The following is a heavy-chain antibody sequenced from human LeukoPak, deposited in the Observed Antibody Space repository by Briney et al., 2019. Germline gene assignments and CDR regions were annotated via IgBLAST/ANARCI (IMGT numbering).Heavy chain of an antibody. CDR1: GGSISSYY. CDR2: IYYSGST. V-gene: IGHV4-59*08. D-gene: IGHD3-22*01. J-gene: IGHJ5*02. CDR3: ARHPPYYYDSSGYYYAA. Sequence: SETLSLTCTVSGGSISSYYWSWIRQPPGKGLEWIGYIYYSGSTNYNPSLMSRVTISVDTSKNQFSLKLSSVTAADTAVYYCARHPPYYYDSSGYYYAACGQGTLVTVSS.